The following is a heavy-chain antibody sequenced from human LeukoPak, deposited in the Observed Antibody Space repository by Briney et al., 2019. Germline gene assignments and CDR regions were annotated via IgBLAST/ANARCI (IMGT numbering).Heavy chain of an antibody. V-gene: IGHV3-21*01. CDR3: ARDRPQWLVPKEGAFDI. J-gene: IGHJ3*02. D-gene: IGHD6-19*01. CDR1: GFTFSSYS. CDR2: ISSSSSYI. Sequence: PGGSLRLSCAASGFTFSSYSMNWVRQAPGKGLEWVSSISSSSSYIYYADSVKGRFTISRDNAKNSLYLQMNSLRAEDTAVYYCARDRPQWLVPKEGAFDIWGQGTMVTVSS.